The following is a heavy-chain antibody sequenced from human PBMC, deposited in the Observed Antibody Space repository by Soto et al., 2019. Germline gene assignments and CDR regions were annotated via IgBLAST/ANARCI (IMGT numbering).Heavy chain of an antibody. J-gene: IGHJ4*02. CDR3: AHTVARGAYWETFNY. D-gene: IGHD1-26*01. CDR2: IYRDDDK. CDR1: GFSVTTNGVG. V-gene: IGHV2-5*02. Sequence: QITLKESGPTLVKPTQTLTLTCTVSGFSVTTNGVGVGWFRQPPGKALEWLALIYRDDDKRYRPSLKSRVTITKDHPKNQVVLTMTNMDPVDTATYYCAHTVARGAYWETFNYWGQGTLVTVSS.